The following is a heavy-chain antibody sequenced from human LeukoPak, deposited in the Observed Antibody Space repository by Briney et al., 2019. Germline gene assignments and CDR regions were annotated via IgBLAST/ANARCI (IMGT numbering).Heavy chain of an antibody. CDR3: ATVDTAMVHFDY. CDR2: IGAYNGNT. J-gene: IGHJ4*02. CDR1: GYTFTSYG. V-gene: IGHV1-18*04. Sequence: ASVKVSCKASGYTFTSYGISWVRQAPGQGLEWMGWIGAYNGNTNYAQKLQGRVTMTTDTSTSTAYMELRSLGSDDTAVYYCATVDTAMVHFDYWGQGTLVTVSS. D-gene: IGHD5-18*01.